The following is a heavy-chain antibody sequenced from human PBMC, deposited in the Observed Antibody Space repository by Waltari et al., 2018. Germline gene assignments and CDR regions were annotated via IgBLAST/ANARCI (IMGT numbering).Heavy chain of an antibody. D-gene: IGHD3-10*01. CDR1: GGSISSHY. V-gene: IGHV4-59*11. Sequence: QVQLQESGPGLVKPSETLSLTCTVSGGSISSHYWSWIRQPPGKGLEWIGYIYYSGSTNYNPSLKSRVTISVDTSKNQFSLKLSSVTAADTAVYYCAGGDTTGGYYYYYMDVWGKGTTVTVSS. CDR3: AGGDTTGGYYYYYMDV. CDR2: IYYSGST. J-gene: IGHJ6*03.